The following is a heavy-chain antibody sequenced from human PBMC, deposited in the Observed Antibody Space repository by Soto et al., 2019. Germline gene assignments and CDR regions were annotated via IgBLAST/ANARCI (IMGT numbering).Heavy chain of an antibody. D-gene: IGHD1-1*01. CDR2: ISGSGGST. V-gene: IGHV3-23*01. Sequence: HPGGSLRLSCAVSGFTFSSYAMSWVRQAPGRGLEWVSTISGSGGSTYYTDSVKGRFTISRDNSKNTLYLQMNSLRAEDTAVYYCLGKGGYRDYDAFDIWGQGTMVTVSS. CDR1: GFTFSSYA. J-gene: IGHJ3*02. CDR3: LGKGGYRDYDAFDI.